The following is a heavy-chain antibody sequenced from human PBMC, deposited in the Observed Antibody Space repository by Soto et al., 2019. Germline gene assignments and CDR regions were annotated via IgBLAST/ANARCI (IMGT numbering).Heavy chain of an antibody. Sequence: SETLSLTCAVSAGSFSGYYWSWIRQPPGKGLEWIGEINHSGSTNYNPSLKSRVTISVDTSKNQFSLKLSSVTAADTAVYYCARTSSSWSYFDYWGQGTLVTVSS. V-gene: IGHV4-34*01. J-gene: IGHJ4*02. CDR2: INHSGST. D-gene: IGHD6-13*01. CDR1: AGSFSGYY. CDR3: ARTSSSWSYFDY.